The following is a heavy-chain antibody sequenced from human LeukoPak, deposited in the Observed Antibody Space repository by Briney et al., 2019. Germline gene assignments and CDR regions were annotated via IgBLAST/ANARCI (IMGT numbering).Heavy chain of an antibody. CDR2: IYYSGTT. CDR1: GYSISSSNW. CDR3: ARSVDGGNSPFDY. Sequence: SETLSLTCAVSGYSISSSNWWGWIRQPPGKGLEWIGYIYYSGTTHYNPSLKSRVTMSVDTSKNQFSLKLSSVTAVDTVVYYCARSVDGGNSPFDYWGQGTLVTVSS. D-gene: IGHD4-23*01. J-gene: IGHJ4*02. V-gene: IGHV4-28*01.